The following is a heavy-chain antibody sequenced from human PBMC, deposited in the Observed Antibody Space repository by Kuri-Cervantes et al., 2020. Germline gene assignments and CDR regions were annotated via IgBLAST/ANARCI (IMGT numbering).Heavy chain of an antibody. Sequence: LTCAASGFTFSSYWMSWVRQAPGKGLEWVANIRQDGSEKYYVDSVKGRFTISRDNAKNSLYLQMNSLRAEDTAVYYCARDLGEWELRNNWFDPWGQGTLVTVSS. CDR2: IRQDGSEK. D-gene: IGHD1-26*01. V-gene: IGHV3-7*01. J-gene: IGHJ5*02. CDR1: GFTFSSYW. CDR3: ARDLGEWELRNNWFDP.